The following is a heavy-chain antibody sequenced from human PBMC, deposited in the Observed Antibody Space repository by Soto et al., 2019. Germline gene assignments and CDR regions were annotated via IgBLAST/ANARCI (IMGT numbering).Heavy chain of an antibody. CDR1: GGSVTNSSYY. CDR2: VYSRVRS. J-gene: IGHJ4*02. D-gene: IGHD4-17*01. CDR3: VRQRSTVQTQAYFDY. Sequence: PGGTLCLTCAVSGGSVTNSSYYWVWLRQGPGKGLEWIGSVYSRVRSNSKSSDNTRVTISVDTSKNRFSLSLNYVHASNPAVDFCVRQRSTVQTQAYFDYWGPGALVTVSS. V-gene: IGHV4-39*01.